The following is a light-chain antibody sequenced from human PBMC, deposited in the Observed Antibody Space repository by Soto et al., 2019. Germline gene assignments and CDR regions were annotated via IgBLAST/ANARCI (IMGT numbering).Light chain of an antibody. CDR2: RAY. Sequence: VMTQSPATLSVSPGERATLSCTASHYVNSNVAWFQQRPGQAPRLLIYRAYTRATGTQARFSGGGSGTDFTLTIRSLQAEDVAVYYCKQYYSTPWTFGQGTKVDIK. J-gene: IGKJ1*01. CDR1: HYVNSN. CDR3: KQYYSTPWT. V-gene: IGKV3-15*01.